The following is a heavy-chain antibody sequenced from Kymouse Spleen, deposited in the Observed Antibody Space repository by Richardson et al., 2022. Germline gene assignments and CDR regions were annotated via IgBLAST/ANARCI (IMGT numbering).Heavy chain of an antibody. CDR3: AKSDYGSGSYYNEGYYYYGMDV. CDR1: GFTFSSYG. J-gene: IGHJ6*02. Sequence: QVQLVESGGGVVQPGRSLRLSCAASGFTFSSYGMHWVRQAPGKGLEWVAVISYDGSNKYYADSVKGRFTISRDNSKNTLYLQMNSLRAEDTAVYYCAKSDYGSGSYYNEGYYYYGMDVWGQGTTVTVSS. V-gene: IGHV3-30*18. CDR2: ISYDGSNK. D-gene: IGHD3-10*01.